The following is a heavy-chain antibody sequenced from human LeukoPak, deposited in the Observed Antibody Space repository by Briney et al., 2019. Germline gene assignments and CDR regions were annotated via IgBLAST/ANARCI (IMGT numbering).Heavy chain of an antibody. V-gene: IGHV4-34*01. CDR2: INHSGST. D-gene: IGHD6-13*01. CDR3: ANLLVRGYYFDY. J-gene: IGHJ4*02. CDR1: GGSISSYY. Sequence: SETLSLTCTVSGGSISSYYWSWIRQPPGKGLEWIGEINHSGSTNYNPSLKSRVTISVDTSKNQFSLKLSSVTAADTAVYYCANLLVRGYYFDYWGQGTLVTVSS.